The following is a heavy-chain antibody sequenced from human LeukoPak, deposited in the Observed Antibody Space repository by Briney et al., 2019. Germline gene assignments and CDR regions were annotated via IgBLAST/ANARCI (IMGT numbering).Heavy chain of an antibody. J-gene: IGHJ6*02. CDR3: ARHTSDSYCSGGSCYSNFRDYYYGMDV. CDR2: IYYSGST. V-gene: IGHV4-59*08. Sequence: SETLSLTCNVSGGSIISYYWSWIRQPPGKGLEWIGYIYYSGSTNYNPSLKSRVTISVDTSKNQFSLKLSSVTAADTAVYYCARHTSDSYCSGGSCYSNFRDYYYGMDVWGQGTTVTVSS. D-gene: IGHD2-15*01. CDR1: GGSIISYY.